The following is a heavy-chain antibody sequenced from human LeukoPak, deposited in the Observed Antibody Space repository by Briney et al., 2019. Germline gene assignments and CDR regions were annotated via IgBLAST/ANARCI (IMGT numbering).Heavy chain of an antibody. J-gene: IGHJ4*02. Sequence: GGSLRLSCAASGFTFSSSGMHWVRQAPGKGLEWVAVILYDGTNKYYADSVKGRFTISRDNSKNTLYLQMNSLRAEDTAVYYCAKDRGYGYQYYCDYWGQGTLVTVSS. D-gene: IGHD5-12*01. V-gene: IGHV3-30*18. CDR2: ILYDGTNK. CDR3: AKDRGYGYQYYCDY. CDR1: GFTFSSSG.